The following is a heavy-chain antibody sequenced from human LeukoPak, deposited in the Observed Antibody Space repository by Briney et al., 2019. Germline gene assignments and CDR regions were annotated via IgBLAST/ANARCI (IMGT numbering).Heavy chain of an antibody. D-gene: IGHD3-16*01. CDR3: ARSYELDWFDT. J-gene: IGHJ5*02. V-gene: IGHV4-39*01. CDR2: IYHNGKT. CDR1: GGSISSTTYY. Sequence: PSETLSLTCTVSGGSISSTTYYWGWVRQPPGTGLEWIGSIYHNGKTYYNPSLMSRVTISVDTSKTQFSLKLSSVTAADAAMYYCARSYELDWFDTWGPGTLVTVSS.